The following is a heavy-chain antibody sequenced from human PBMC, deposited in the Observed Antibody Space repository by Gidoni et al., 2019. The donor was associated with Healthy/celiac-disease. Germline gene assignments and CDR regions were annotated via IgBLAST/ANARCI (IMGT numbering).Heavy chain of an antibody. CDR3: ARGGVATIPNWFDP. CDR1: GGSISSGSYY. Sequence: QVQLQESGPGLVQPSPTLSLTCTVSGGSISSGSYYWSWIRQPAGKGLEWIGRIYTSGSTNYNPSLKSRVTISVDTSKNQFSLKLSSVTAADTAVYYCARGGVATIPNWFDPWGQGTLVTVSS. J-gene: IGHJ5*02. V-gene: IGHV4-61*02. CDR2: IYTSGST. D-gene: IGHD5-12*01.